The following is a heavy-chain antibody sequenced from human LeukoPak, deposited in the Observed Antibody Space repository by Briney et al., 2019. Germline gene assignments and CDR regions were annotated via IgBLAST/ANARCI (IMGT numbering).Heavy chain of an antibody. CDR1: GGSISRGGYY. Sequence: SETLSLTCTVSGGSISRGGYYWSWIRQHPGKGLEWIGYIYNSGSNYYNPPLKSRITISVDTSKNQFSLKLSSVTAADTAVYYCARDWKAEDYYGSGNHAFDIWGQGTIVTVSS. CDR3: ARDWKAEDYYGSGNHAFDI. CDR2: IYNSGSN. J-gene: IGHJ3*02. V-gene: IGHV4-31*03. D-gene: IGHD3-10*01.